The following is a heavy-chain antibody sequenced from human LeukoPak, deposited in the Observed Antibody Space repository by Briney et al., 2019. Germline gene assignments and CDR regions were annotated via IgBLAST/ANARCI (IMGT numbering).Heavy chain of an antibody. D-gene: IGHD6-19*01. CDR2: INNSGGST. CDR3: AKDRAVAAVTHFDY. Sequence: PGGSLRLSCAASGFTFSSYAMTWVRQAPGKGLEWVSTINNSGGSTYYADSVKGRFTISRDNSKNTLYLQMNRLRAEDTAVYYCAKDRAVAAVTHFDYWGQGTLVTVSS. J-gene: IGHJ4*02. V-gene: IGHV3-23*01. CDR1: GFTFSSYA.